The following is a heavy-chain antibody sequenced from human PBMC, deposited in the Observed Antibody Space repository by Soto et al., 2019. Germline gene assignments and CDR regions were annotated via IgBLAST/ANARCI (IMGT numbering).Heavy chain of an antibody. D-gene: IGHD3-9*01. J-gene: IGHJ5*02. V-gene: IGHV1-18*01. CDR1: GYKFSTYA. Sequence: QLTQSGGEARQPGASVRVSCAASGYKFSTYAISWLRQAPGQGLEWMGLITPNSGYTNYAQKFQGRLILTTDIPSSTAYMELTSLRYDDTAIYYCATSYDTGFDPWGQGTLVSVS. CDR3: ATSYDTGFDP. CDR2: ITPNSGYT.